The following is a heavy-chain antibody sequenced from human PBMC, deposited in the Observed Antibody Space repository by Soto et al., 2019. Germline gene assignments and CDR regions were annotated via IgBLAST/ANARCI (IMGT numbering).Heavy chain of an antibody. J-gene: IGHJ5*02. V-gene: IGHV2-5*02. CDR3: AHYVSASPAGWFDP. CDR1: GFSLSTSGEA. D-gene: IGHD3-10*01. CDR2: IYWDDDN. Sequence: QITLKESGPALVKPTQTLTLTCTFSGFSLSTSGEAVGWIRQPPGEALEWLALIYWDDDNRYNPTLKTRLTTTKDTSKNQLVLTLTNMDPVDTATYYCAHYVSASPAGWFDPWGQGILVTVSS.